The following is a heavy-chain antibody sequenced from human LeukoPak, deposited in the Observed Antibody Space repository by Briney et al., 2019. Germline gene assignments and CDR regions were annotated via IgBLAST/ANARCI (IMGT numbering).Heavy chain of an antibody. J-gene: IGHJ4*02. D-gene: IGHD4-17*01. Sequence: PGGSLRLSCAASGFTFSSYGMHWVRQAPGKGLEWVAFIRYDGSNKFYADSVKGRFTISRDNSKNTLYLQMNSLRAEDTAVYYCTKGRYGDFDYWGQGTLVTVSS. CDR3: TKGRYGDFDY. CDR1: GFTFSSYG. CDR2: IRYDGSNK. V-gene: IGHV3-30*02.